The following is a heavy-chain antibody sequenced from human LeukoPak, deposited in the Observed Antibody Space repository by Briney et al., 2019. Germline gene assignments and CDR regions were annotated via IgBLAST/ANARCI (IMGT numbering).Heavy chain of an antibody. CDR2: ISTYNGNT. CDR1: GYTFTKYG. J-gene: IGHJ4*02. CDR3: ARGDDYGDYWGLY. D-gene: IGHD4-17*01. V-gene: IGHV1-18*01. Sequence: ASVKVSCKASGYTFTKYGITWVRQAPGQGLEWMVWISTYNGNTNYAQKLQGRVTMTTDTSTSTAYMELRSLISDGAAVYYCARGDDYGDYWGLYWGQGTLVTVSS.